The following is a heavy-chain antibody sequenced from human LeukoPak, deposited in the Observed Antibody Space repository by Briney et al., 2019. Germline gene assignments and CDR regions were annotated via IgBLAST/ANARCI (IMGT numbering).Heavy chain of an antibody. CDR1: GFTFSSHG. V-gene: IGHV3-33*06. CDR2: IWYDGRIK. Sequence: GGSLRLSCAASGFTFSSHGMHWVRQAPGKGLEWVAVIWYDGRIKYYADSVKGRFTISRDNSKNTLYLQMNSLRAADTAVYYCAKTDDYGDYWGQGTLVTVSS. J-gene: IGHJ4*02. CDR3: AKTDDYGDY.